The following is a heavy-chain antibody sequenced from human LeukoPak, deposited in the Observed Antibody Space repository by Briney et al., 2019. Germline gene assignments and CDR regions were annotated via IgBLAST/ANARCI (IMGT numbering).Heavy chain of an antibody. V-gene: IGHV3-23*01. CDR3: ANLPHCYDGSAYWGRLYLDY. Sequence: VSALTSDGSSTYYADSVKGRFTISRVNSKNTLYLQMNSLRDEDTAVYYCANLPHCYDGSAYWGRLYLDYWGQGTLVAVSS. D-gene: IGHD3-22*01. CDR2: LTSDGSST. J-gene: IGHJ4*02.